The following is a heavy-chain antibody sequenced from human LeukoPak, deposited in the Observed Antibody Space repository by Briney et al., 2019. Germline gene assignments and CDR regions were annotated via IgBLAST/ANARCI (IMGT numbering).Heavy chain of an antibody. CDR3: AKSSSSWLTFFDY. V-gene: IGHV3-23*01. D-gene: IGHD6-13*01. CDR1: GFPFSSYA. J-gene: IGHJ4*02. CDR2: IIGSGGST. Sequence: GSLPLSCAASGFPFSSYAMSWVRPAPGKGMEWVSAIIGSGGSTYYADSVKGRFTISRDNSKNTLYLQMNSLRAEDTAVYYCAKSSSSWLTFFDYWGQGTLVTVSS.